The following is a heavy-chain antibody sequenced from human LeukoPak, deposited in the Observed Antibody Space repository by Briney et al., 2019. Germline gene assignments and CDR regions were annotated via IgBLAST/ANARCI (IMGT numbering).Heavy chain of an antibody. D-gene: IGHD2-15*01. CDR1: GYTFTSYG. CDR3: AREGPRYCSGGSCIRPNWFDP. J-gene: IGHJ5*02. CDR2: ISAYNGNT. Sequence: ASVKVSCKASGYTFTSYGISWVRQAPGQGLEWMRWISAYNGNTNYAQKLQGRVTMTTDTSTSTAYMELRSLRSDDTAVYYCAREGPRYCSGGSCIRPNWFDPWGQGTLVTVSS. V-gene: IGHV1-18*04.